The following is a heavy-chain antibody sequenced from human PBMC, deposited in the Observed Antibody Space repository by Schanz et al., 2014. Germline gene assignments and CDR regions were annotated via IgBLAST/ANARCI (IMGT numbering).Heavy chain of an antibody. CDR1: GFTMITYA. Sequence: VQLVESGGGLVQPGGSLRLSCAASGFTMITYAMHWVRQPPGKGLEWVAIITYDGSNTYHADSVKGRFTISRDNSKNTLYLQMNSLRAEDTAVYYCIRGDIMVVPGAHFWGQGILVTVSS. D-gene: IGHD2-2*01. CDR3: IRGDIMVVPGAHF. CDR2: ITYDGSNT. V-gene: IGHV3-30*04. J-gene: IGHJ4*02.